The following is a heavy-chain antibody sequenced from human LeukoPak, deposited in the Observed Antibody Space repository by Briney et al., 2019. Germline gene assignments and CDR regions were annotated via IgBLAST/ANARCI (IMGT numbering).Heavy chain of an antibody. CDR1: GFTFSNAW. J-gene: IGHJ4*02. V-gene: IGHV3-15*01. D-gene: IGHD4-17*01. Sequence: GGSLRLSCAASGFTFSNAWMSWVRQAPGKGLEWVGRIKSKTDGGTTDYAAPVKGRFTISRDDSKNTLYLQMNSLKTEDTAVYYCTTTDYGLSEGVGYWGQGTLVTVSS. CDR2: IKSKTDGGTT. CDR3: TTTDYGLSEGVGY.